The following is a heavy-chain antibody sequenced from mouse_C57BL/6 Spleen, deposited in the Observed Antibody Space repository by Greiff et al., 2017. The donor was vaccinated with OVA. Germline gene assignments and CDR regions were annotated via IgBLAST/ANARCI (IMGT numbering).Heavy chain of an antibody. J-gene: IGHJ3*01. D-gene: IGHD1-1*01. CDR3: TSIYYYGIPFAY. CDR2: IRLKSDNYAT. V-gene: IGHV6-3*01. Sequence: QSGGGLVQPGGSMKLSCVASGFTFSNYWMNWVRQSPEKGLEWVAQIRLKSDNYATHYAESVKGRFTISRDDSKSSVYLQMNNLRAEDTGIYYCTSIYYYGIPFAYWGQGTLVTVSA. CDR1: GFTFSNYW.